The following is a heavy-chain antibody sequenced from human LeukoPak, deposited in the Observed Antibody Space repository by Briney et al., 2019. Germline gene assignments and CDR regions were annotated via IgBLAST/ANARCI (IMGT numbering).Heavy chain of an antibody. CDR3: ARDRDLAAAGTTFGY. J-gene: IGHJ4*02. D-gene: IGHD6-13*01. CDR1: GYTFTSYG. Sequence: PMASVKVSCKASGYTFTSYGISWVRQAPGQGLEWMGWITAYNGNTNYAQKLQGRVTMTTGTSTSTAYMELRSLRSDDTAVYYCARDRDLAAAGTTFGYWGQGTLVTVSS. V-gene: IGHV1-18*01. CDR2: ITAYNGNT.